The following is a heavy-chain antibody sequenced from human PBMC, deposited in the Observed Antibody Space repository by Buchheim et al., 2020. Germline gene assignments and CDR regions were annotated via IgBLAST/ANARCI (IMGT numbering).Heavy chain of an antibody. CDR3: ARGRGNRYYYDSSGTAYFDY. V-gene: IGHV4-31*03. CDR2: IYYSGST. D-gene: IGHD3-22*01. CDR1: GGSISSGGYY. Sequence: QVQLQESGPGLVKPSQTLSLTCTVSGGSISSGGYYWSWIRQHPGKGLEWIGYIYYSGSTYYNPSLKSRVTISVVTSKNQFSLKLSSVTAADTAVYYCARGRGNRYYYDSSGTAYFDYWGQGTL. J-gene: IGHJ4*02.